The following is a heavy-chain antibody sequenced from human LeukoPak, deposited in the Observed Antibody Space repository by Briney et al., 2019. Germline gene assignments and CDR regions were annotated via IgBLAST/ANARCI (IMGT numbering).Heavy chain of an antibody. CDR2: IRDSGNGT. V-gene: IGHV3-23*01. CDR3: AKWAYYDFWSGHYKSHFDS. Sequence: PGGSLRLSCVISGFTLKNYAMSRVRQAPGKGLECVSSIRDSGNGTDYADSVKGRFTVSRDNSKNTLYLHMNTLSAEDTAVYYCAKWAYYDFWSGHYKSHFDSWGQGTLVTVS. D-gene: IGHD3-3*01. J-gene: IGHJ4*02. CDR1: GFTLKNYA.